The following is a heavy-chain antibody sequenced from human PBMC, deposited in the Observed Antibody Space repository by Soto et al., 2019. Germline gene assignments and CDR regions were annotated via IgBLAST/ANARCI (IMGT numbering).Heavy chain of an antibody. CDR2: IGPESGAT. D-gene: IGHD1-26*01. Sequence: ASVKVSCKASGYSFTGHYIHWVRQAPEQGPEWMGEIGPESGATRYAQKFQGRVTMTMDTSITTAYMELNNLRPDDTAIYYCGRGRSGQIVVFYWGQGTPVTV. CDR1: GYSFTGHY. J-gene: IGHJ4*02. V-gene: IGHV1-2*02. CDR3: GRGRSGQIVVFY.